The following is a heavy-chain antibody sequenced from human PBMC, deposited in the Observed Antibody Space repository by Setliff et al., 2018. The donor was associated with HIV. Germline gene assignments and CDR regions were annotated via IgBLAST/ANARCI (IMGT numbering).Heavy chain of an antibody. D-gene: IGHD3-16*01. CDR3: AKGGASSHWLGP. J-gene: IGHJ5*02. CDR1: GGSFGAYY. CDR2: INRSGNT. V-gene: IGHV4-34*01. Sequence: SETLSLTCAVYGGSFGAYYWTWIRQPPGKGLEWIGEINRSGNTKYNPSLKSRVTISIDTSKKQFSLKLHSVTAADTAIYHCAKGGASSHWLGPWGQGTLVTVS.